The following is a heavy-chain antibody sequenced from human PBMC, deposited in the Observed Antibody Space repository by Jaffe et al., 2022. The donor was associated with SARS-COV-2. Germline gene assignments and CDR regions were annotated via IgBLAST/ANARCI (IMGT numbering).Heavy chain of an antibody. D-gene: IGHD3-9*01. Sequence: QVQLQESGPGLVKPSQTLSLTCTVSGGSISSGSYYWSWIRQPAGKGLEWIGYIYYSGSTNYNPSLKSRVTISVDTSKNQFSLKLSSVTAADTAVYYCVGYLTGYYYRAYGMDVWGQGTTVTVSS. CDR1: GGSISSGSYY. CDR3: VGYLTGYYYRAYGMDV. J-gene: IGHJ6*02. V-gene: IGHV4-61*02. CDR2: IYYSGST.